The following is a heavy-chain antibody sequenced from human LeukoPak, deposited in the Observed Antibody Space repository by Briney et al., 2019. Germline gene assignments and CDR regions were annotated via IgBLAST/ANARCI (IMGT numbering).Heavy chain of an antibody. Sequence: SETLSLTCAVYGGSFSGYYWSWIRQPSGKGLEWIGYIYYSGSPNYNPSLKSRVTMSLDTSKNQFSLKLSSVTAADSAVYYCARDRVRGNSNPFFDYWGQGTLVTVSS. CDR2: IYYSGSP. CDR3: ARDRVRGNSNPFFDY. CDR1: GGSFSGYY. D-gene: IGHD4-11*01. V-gene: IGHV4-59*01. J-gene: IGHJ4*02.